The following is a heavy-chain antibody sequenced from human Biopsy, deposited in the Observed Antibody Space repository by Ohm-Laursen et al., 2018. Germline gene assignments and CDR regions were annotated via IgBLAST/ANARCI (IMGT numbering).Heavy chain of an antibody. CDR2: IYYSGST. CDR1: DGSINSYY. J-gene: IGHJ4*02. CDR3: ARGSSYGYDFDY. Sequence: SDTLSLTCIVSDGSINSYYWNWIRQPPGKRLEWIGNIYYSGSTNFNPSLKGRVTISVDTSKNQFSLKLSSVTAADTAVYFCARGSSYGYDFDYWGQGTLVAVSS. D-gene: IGHD5-18*01. V-gene: IGHV4-59*07.